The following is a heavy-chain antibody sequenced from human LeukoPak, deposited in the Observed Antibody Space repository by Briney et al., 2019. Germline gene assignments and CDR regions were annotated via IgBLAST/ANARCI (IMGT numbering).Heavy chain of an antibody. CDR3: ARDFIYGGRLFDY. V-gene: IGHV1-18*01. Sequence: ASVKVSCKASGYIFTRYGISWVRPAPGQGLEWMGWISGYNGNTNYAQKLQGRVTLTTEISTNTAYMELRSLRSDDTAVYYCARDFIYGGRLFDYWAQGTLVTVSS. CDR1: GYIFTRYG. D-gene: IGHD4/OR15-4a*01. CDR2: ISGYNGNT. J-gene: IGHJ4*02.